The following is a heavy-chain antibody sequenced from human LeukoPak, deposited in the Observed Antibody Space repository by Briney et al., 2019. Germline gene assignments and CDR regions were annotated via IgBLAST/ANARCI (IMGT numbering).Heavy chain of an antibody. CDR3: ACLTTADAFNI. V-gene: IGHV4-34*01. D-gene: IGHD3-22*01. CDR2: INHSGST. J-gene: IGHJ3*02. Sequence: NPSETLSLTCAVYGGSFSGYYWNWIRQPPGKGLEWIGEINHSGSTNYNPSLKSRVTISVDTSKNQFSLKLSSVTAADTAVYYCACLTTADAFNIWGQGTMVTVSS. CDR1: GGSFSGYY.